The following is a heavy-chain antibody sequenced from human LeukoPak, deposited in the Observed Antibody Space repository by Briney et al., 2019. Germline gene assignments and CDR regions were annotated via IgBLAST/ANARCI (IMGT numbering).Heavy chain of an antibody. D-gene: IGHD2-15*01. CDR1: GGTFSSYA. J-gene: IGHJ3*02. CDR3: ARDIVLVVAATPAFDI. CDR2: IIPILGIA. V-gene: IGHV1-69*04. Sequence: SVKVSCKASGGTFSSYAITWVRQAPGQGLEWMGRIIPILGIANYAQKFQGRVTITADKSTSTAYMELSSLRSEDTAVYYCARDIVLVVAATPAFDIWGQGTMVTVSS.